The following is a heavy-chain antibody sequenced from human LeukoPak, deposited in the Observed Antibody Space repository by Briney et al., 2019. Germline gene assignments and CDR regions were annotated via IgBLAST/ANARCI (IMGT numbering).Heavy chain of an antibody. Sequence: GGSLRLXCAASGFTFSSYGMHWVRQAPGKELEWVAVIWYDGSNKYYADSVKGRFTISRDNSKNTLYLQMNSLRAEDTAVYYCAKDPTSVGATVFDYWGQGTLVTVSS. V-gene: IGHV3-33*06. CDR2: IWYDGSNK. CDR3: AKDPTSVGATVFDY. D-gene: IGHD1-26*01. J-gene: IGHJ4*02. CDR1: GFTFSSYG.